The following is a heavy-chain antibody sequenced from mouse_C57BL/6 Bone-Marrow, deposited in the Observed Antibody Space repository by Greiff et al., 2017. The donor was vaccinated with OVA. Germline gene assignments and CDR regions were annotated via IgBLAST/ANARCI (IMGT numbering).Heavy chain of an antibody. Sequence: VQLQQSGPELVKPGASVKISCKASGYSFTDYNMNWVKQSNGKSLEWIGVINPNYGTTSYNQKFKGKATLTVDQSSSTAYMLLNSLTSEDSSVYSSAPLPFPYWYVDVWGRGTTVTVT. CDR3: APLPFPYWYVDV. CDR2: INPNYGTT. V-gene: IGHV1-39*01. J-gene: IGHJ1*03. CDR1: GYSFTDYN.